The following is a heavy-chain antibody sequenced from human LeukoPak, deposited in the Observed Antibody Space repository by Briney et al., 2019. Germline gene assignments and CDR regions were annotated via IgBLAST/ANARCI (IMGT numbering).Heavy chain of an antibody. D-gene: IGHD5-18*01. J-gene: IGHJ4*02. Sequence: GGSLSRSCAASGFTFSSYAMSWVRQAPGKGLEWVSAISGSGGSTYYADSVKGRFTISRDNSKNTLYLQMNSLRAEDTAVYYCAKEVGVDTAMIAWGQGTLVTVSS. CDR2: ISGSGGST. CDR1: GFTFSSYA. CDR3: AKEVGVDTAMIA. V-gene: IGHV3-23*01.